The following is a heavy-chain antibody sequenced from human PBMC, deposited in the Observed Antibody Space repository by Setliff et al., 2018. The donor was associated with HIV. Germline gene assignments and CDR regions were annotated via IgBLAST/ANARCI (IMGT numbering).Heavy chain of an antibody. V-gene: IGHV4-4*07. J-gene: IGHJ6*02. CDR3: AREIWGQVAHVPYGMDV. Sequence: SETLSLTCTVSGGSISCYYWSWIRQPAGKGLEWIGRFYTSGSTNYNPSLKSRVTMSVDTSKNQFSLKVRYVTAADTAIYYCAREIWGQVAHVPYGMDVWGQGTTVTVSS. CDR2: FYTSGST. CDR1: GGSISCYY. D-gene: IGHD5-12*01.